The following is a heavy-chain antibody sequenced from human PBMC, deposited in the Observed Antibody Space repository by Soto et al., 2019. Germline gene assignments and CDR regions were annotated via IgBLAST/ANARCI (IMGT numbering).Heavy chain of an antibody. CDR1: GGTFSSYA. CDR3: ARGESMITFGGVIAIYPPVPDY. J-gene: IGHJ4*02. D-gene: IGHD3-16*02. V-gene: IGHV1-69*13. CDR2: IIPIFGTT. Sequence: SVKVSCKASGGTFSSYAISWVRQAPGQGLEWMGGIIPIFGTTNYAQKFQGRVTITADASTSTAYMELSSLRSEDTAVYYCARGESMITFGGVIAIYPPVPDYWGQGTLVTVSS.